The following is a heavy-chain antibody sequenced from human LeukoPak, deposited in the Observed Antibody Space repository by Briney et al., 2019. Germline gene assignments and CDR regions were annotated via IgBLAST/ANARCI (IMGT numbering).Heavy chain of an antibody. V-gene: IGHV3-30*18. J-gene: IGHJ4*02. CDR1: GFTFSHYG. Sequence: GGSLRLSCAASGFTFSHYGMHWVRQAPGKGLEWVTFISYDGSNKNYADSVKDRFTISRDNSKNTVYLQMSSLRDEDTALFYCAKDQTDFWSGYYDSWGQGTLVTVSS. D-gene: IGHD3-3*01. CDR2: ISYDGSNK. CDR3: AKDQTDFWSGYYDS.